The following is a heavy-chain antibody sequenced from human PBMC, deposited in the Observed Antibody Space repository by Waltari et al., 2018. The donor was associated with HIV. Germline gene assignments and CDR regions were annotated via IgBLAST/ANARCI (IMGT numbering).Heavy chain of an antibody. D-gene: IGHD3-16*01. Sequence: EVRLLESGGKIVPPGGSLRLSSEVSGFTFSDYVMIWVRQAPGQGLQWVSSITSDADKTFYADALKGRATVSRANFKNTLFLEITNLRVEDTGTYYCTRTFGVVWGAPRFFDYWGRGTLVFVSS. V-gene: IGHV3-23*01. CDR1: GFTFSDYV. CDR2: ITSDADKT. J-gene: IGHJ4*02. CDR3: TRTFGVVWGAPRFFDY.